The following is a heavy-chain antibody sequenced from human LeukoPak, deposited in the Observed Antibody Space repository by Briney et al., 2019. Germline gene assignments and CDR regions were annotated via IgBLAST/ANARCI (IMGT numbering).Heavy chain of an antibody. D-gene: IGHD6-13*01. Sequence: GGSLRLSCAASGFTFSNYAMSWVRQAPGKGLEWVSAISGSGGSTYYADSVKGRFTISRDNSKNTLYLQMNSLRAEDTAVYYCAKGIAAAGERVYYFDYWGQGTLVTVSS. CDR3: AKGIAAAGERVYYFDY. CDR1: GFTFSNYA. V-gene: IGHV3-23*01. CDR2: ISGSGGST. J-gene: IGHJ4*02.